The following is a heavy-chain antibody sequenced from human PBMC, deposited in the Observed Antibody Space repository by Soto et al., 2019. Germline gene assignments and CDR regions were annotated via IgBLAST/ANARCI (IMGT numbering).Heavy chain of an antibody. CDR2: IYYSGST. CDR3: ARSLRPDYFDY. J-gene: IGHJ4*02. CDR1: GGSISSSSYY. V-gene: IGHV4-39*01. Sequence: QLQLQESGPGLVKPSETLSLTCTVSGGSISSSSYYWGWIRQPPGKGLEWIGSIYYSGSTYYNPSLKSRAPISVDTSKNQFSLKLSSVTAADTAVYYCARSLRPDYFDYWGQGTLVTVSS.